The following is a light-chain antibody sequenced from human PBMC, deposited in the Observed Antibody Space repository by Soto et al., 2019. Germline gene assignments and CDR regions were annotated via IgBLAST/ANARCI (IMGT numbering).Light chain of an antibody. J-gene: IGKJ1*01. CDR2: DAS. CDR3: QQYNSYPT. V-gene: IGKV1-5*01. CDR1: QVISGW. Sequence: QMTQSPSTLSASVGDSVTITCRASQVISGWLAWYQQRPGKAPKLLIYDASSLKSGVPSGFSGSGSGTEFTLTISSLQPDDFATYYCQQYNSYPTFGQGTKVDIK.